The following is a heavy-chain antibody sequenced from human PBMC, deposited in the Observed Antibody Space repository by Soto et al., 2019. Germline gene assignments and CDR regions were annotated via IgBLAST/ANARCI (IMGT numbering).Heavy chain of an antibody. J-gene: IGHJ3*02. Sequence: GGSLRLSCAASGFTFSSYWMSWVRQAPGKGLEWVANIKQDGSEKYYVDSVKGRFTISRDNAKNSLFLKIKSLRAEDTVVFFFARPRHVGIAVAGPFGVFDIGGQGTMVTVSS. CDR2: IKQDGSEK. CDR3: ARPRHVGIAVAGPFGVFDI. V-gene: IGHV3-7*01. D-gene: IGHD6-19*01. CDR1: GFTFSSYW.